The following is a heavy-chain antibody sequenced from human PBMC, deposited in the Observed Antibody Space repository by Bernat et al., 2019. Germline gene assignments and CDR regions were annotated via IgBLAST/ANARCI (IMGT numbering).Heavy chain of an antibody. CDR1: GFTFSSYW. D-gene: IGHD6-19*01. V-gene: IGHV3-74*01. J-gene: IGHJ5*02. CDR2: INSDGSST. CDR3: AREASGYSSGWYLGWFDP. Sequence: EVQLVESGGGLVQPGGSLRLSCAASGFTFSSYWMHWVRQAPGKGLVWVSRINSDGSSTSYADSVKGRFTISRDNAKNTLYLQMNSLRAEDTAVYYCAREASGYSSGWYLGWFDPWGQGTLVTVSS.